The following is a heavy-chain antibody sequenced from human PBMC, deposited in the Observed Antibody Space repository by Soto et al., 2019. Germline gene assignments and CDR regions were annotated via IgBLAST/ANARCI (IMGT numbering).Heavy chain of an antibody. CDR2: ISGSGGST. CDR1: GFTFSSYA. CDR3: AQGVAVAGKIDY. V-gene: IGHV3-23*01. J-gene: IGHJ4*02. D-gene: IGHD6-19*01. Sequence: EVQLLESGGGLVQPGGSLRLSCAASGFTFSSYAMSWVRQAPGTGLEWVSAISGSGGSTYYADSVKGRFTIPRDNSKNTLYLQMNSLRGEDKAVYYWAQGVAVAGKIDYWGQGTLVTVSS.